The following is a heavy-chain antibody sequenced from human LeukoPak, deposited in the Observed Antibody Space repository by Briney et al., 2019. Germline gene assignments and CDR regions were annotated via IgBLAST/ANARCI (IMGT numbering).Heavy chain of an antibody. CDR3: ARQEYYYGSGSYHPPYYFDY. D-gene: IGHD3-10*01. CDR2: IYYSGST. Sequence: SETLSLXCTVSGGSIITSSYYWGWIRQPPGKGLEWIGSIYYSGSTYYNPSLESRVTISVDTSKNQFSLKLSSVTAADTAVYYCARQEYYYGSGSYHPPYYFDYWGQGTLVTVSS. V-gene: IGHV4-39*01. J-gene: IGHJ4*02. CDR1: GGSIITSSYY.